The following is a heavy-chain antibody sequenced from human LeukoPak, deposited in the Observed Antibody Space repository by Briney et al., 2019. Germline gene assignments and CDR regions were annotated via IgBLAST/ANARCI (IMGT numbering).Heavy chain of an antibody. V-gene: IGHV1-3*01. D-gene: IGHD6-13*01. Sequence: ASVKVSCKASGYTFTSYAMHWVRQAPGQRLEWMGWINAGNGNTKYSQKFQGRVTITRDTSASTAYMELSSLRSEDTAVYYCARDLAYSSSWYEFNYWGQGTLVTVSS. J-gene: IGHJ4*02. CDR2: INAGNGNT. CDR1: GYTFTSYA. CDR3: ARDLAYSSSWYEFNY.